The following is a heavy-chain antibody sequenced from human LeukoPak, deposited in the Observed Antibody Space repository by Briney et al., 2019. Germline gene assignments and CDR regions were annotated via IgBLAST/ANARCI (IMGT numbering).Heavy chain of an antibody. CDR2: ISAYNGNT. Sequence: ASVKLSFKASGYTFTSYGISWVRQAPGQRLEWMGWISAYNGNTNYAQKLQGRVTMTTDTSTSTAYMELRSLRSDDTAVYYCARVTENYYDSSGYLKPDFDYWGQGTLVTVSS. J-gene: IGHJ4*02. CDR1: GYTFTSYG. D-gene: IGHD3-22*01. CDR3: ARVTENYYDSSGYLKPDFDY. V-gene: IGHV1-18*01.